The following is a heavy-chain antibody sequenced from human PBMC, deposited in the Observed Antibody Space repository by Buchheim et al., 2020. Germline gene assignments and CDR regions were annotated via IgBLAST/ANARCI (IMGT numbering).Heavy chain of an antibody. CDR2: ISGSGGST. D-gene: IGHD6-19*01. CDR3: AKGMGGQWLVRAYYYGMDV. CDR1: GFTFSSYA. J-gene: IGHJ6*02. Sequence: EVQLLESGGGLVQPGGSLRLSCAASGFTFSSYAMSWVRQAPGKGLEWVSAISGSGGSTYYADSVKGRFTISRDNSQNTLYLQMNSLRAEDTAVYYCAKGMGGQWLVRAYYYGMDVWGQGTT. V-gene: IGHV3-23*01.